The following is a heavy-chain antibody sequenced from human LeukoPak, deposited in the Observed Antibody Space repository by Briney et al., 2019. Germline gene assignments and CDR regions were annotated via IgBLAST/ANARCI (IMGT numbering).Heavy chain of an antibody. CDR1: GFTFSSYA. J-gene: IGHJ4*02. CDR3: AKVPDYDILTGSFDY. Sequence: SGGSLRLSCAASGFTFSSYAMSWVRQAPGKGLEWVSAISGSGGSTYYADSVKGRFTISRDNSKNTLYLQMNSLRAEDTAVYYCAKVPDYDILTGSFDYWDQGTLVTVSS. D-gene: IGHD3-9*01. CDR2: ISGSGGST. V-gene: IGHV3-23*01.